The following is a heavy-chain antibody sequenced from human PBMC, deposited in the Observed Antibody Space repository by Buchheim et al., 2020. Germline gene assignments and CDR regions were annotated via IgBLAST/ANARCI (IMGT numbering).Heavy chain of an antibody. Sequence: QVQLQQWGAGLLKPSETLSLTCAVYGGSFSGYYWSWIRQPPGKGLEWIGEINHSGSTNYNPSLTSRVTISVDTSKNQFSLKLSSVTAADTAVYYCAISRRDSSGYYPDDYYYYGMDVWGQGTT. D-gene: IGHD3-22*01. J-gene: IGHJ6*02. CDR2: INHSGST. CDR1: GGSFSGYY. CDR3: AISRRDSSGYYPDDYYYYGMDV. V-gene: IGHV4-34*01.